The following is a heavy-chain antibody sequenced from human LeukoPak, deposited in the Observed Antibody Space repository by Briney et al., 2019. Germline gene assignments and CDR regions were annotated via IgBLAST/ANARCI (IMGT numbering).Heavy chain of an antibody. V-gene: IGHV4-39*01. CDR3: ARYRDGYTDNLDY. Sequence: SETLSLTCTVSGGSISSYYWSWIRQPPGKGLEWIGSIYYSGSTYYNPSLKSRVTISVDTSKNQFSLKLSSVTAADTAVYYCARYRDGYTDNLDYWGQGTLVTVSS. D-gene: IGHD5-24*01. CDR1: GGSISSYY. J-gene: IGHJ4*02. CDR2: IYYSGST.